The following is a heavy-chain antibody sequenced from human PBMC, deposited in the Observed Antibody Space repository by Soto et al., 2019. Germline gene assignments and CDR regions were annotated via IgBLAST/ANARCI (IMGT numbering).Heavy chain of an antibody. J-gene: IGHJ5*02. CDR2: IIPIFGTA. CDR3: ARAPPIVVVPAAIRGGWFDP. CDR1: GGTFSSYA. Sequence: QVQLVQSGAEVKKPGSSVKVSCKASGGTFSSYAISWVRQAPGQGLEWMGGIIPIFGTANYAQKFQGRGTITADKSTSTAYMELSSLRSEDTAVYYCARAPPIVVVPAAIRGGWFDPWGQGTLVTVSS. D-gene: IGHD2-2*02. V-gene: IGHV1-69*06.